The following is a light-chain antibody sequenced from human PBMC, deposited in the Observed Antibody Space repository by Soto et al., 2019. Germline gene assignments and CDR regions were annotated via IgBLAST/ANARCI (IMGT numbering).Light chain of an antibody. J-gene: IGLJ1*01. CDR2: NNN. CDR3: AAWDDSLTGHFV. Sequence: QSVLTQPPSASGTPGQTVIISCSGSRSDIGSNSVNWYQHLPGTAPKLLIYNNNQRPSGVPDRFSGSKSGTSASLAISGLRSDDEADYYCAAWDDSLTGHFVFGAGTKVTVL. V-gene: IGLV1-44*01. CDR1: RSDIGSNS.